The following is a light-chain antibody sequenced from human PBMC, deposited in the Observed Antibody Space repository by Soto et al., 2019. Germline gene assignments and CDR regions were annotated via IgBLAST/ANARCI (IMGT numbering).Light chain of an antibody. V-gene: IGKV3-15*01. Sequence: EIVMTQSPATLSVSPGERATLSCRASQGVNNNLAWYQQKPGQAPRLLIYGASARATGIPARFSGSGSGTEFTLTISSLQSEDFAVYYCQQYNNWPLTFGGGTKVEIK. CDR3: QQYNNWPLT. CDR2: GAS. CDR1: QGVNNN. J-gene: IGKJ4*01.